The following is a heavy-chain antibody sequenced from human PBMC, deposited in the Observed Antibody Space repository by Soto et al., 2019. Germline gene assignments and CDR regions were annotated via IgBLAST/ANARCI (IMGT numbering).Heavy chain of an antibody. CDR1: GGSISSGGYY. CDR3: ARDSGSSPGIDAFDI. Sequence: SETLSLTCTVSGGSISSGGYYWSWIRQHPGKGLEWTGYIYYSGRTYYNPSLKSRVTISVDTSKNQFSLKLSSVTAAGTAVYYCARDSGSSPGIDAFDIWGQGTMVTVSS. CDR2: IYYSGRT. D-gene: IGHD3-10*01. V-gene: IGHV4-31*03. J-gene: IGHJ3*02.